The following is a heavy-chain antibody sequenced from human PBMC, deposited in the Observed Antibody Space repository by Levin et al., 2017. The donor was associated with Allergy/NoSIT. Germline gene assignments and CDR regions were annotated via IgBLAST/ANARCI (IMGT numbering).Heavy chain of an antibody. J-gene: IGHJ6*02. CDR3: VRDTPCSTATCYIHYYYGLDV. Sequence: WASVKVSCKTSGYTFSSYGVSWVRQAPGQGLEWMGWISAYNGNTDYAQKVQGRVTMTTDTSTSTAYMELRSLRSDDTAVYYCVRDTPCSTATCYIHYYYGLDVWGQGTTVTVSS. CDR2: ISAYNGNT. CDR1: GYTFSSYG. V-gene: IGHV1-18*01. D-gene: IGHD2-2*02.